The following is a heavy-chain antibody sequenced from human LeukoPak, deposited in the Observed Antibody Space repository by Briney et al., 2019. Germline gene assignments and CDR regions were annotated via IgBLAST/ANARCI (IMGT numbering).Heavy chain of an antibody. CDR2: IYYSGST. J-gene: IGHJ4*02. CDR3: ARDLYGAFDY. V-gene: IGHV4-59*01. Sequence: PSETLSLTCTVSGGSISSYYWSWIRQPPGKGLEWIGYIYYSGSTNYNPSLKSRVTISVDTSKNQSSLKLSSVTAADTAVYYCARDLYGAFDYWGQGTLVTVSS. CDR1: GGSISSYY. D-gene: IGHD4-17*01.